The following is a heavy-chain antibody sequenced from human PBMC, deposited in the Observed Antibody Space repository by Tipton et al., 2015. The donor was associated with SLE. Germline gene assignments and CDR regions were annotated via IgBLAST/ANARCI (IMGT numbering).Heavy chain of an antibody. CDR1: GYSIFDGYY. CDR3: ARDPRGGDAFDI. V-gene: IGHV4-38-2*02. CDR2: IYHSGDT. Sequence: TLSLTCTVSGYSIFDGYYWGWIRQPPGKGPEWIGTIYHSGDTYYNPSLKSRVTISVDKSKNQFSLKLSSVTAADTAVYYCARDPRGGDAFDIWGQGTMVTVSS. J-gene: IGHJ3*02. D-gene: IGHD3-10*01.